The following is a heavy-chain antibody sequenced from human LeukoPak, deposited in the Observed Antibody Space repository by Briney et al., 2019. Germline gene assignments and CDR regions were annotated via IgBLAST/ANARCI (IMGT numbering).Heavy chain of an antibody. CDR1: GYTFTSYD. J-gene: IGHJ5*02. D-gene: IGHD6-19*01. V-gene: IGHV1-69*13. Sequence: SVKVSCKASGYTFTSYDINWVRQATGQGLEWMGGIIPIFGTANYAQKFQGRVTITADESTSTAYMELSSLRSEDTAVYYCARVKVAGTVSNWFDPWGQGTLVTVSS. CDR3: ARVKVAGTVSNWFDP. CDR2: IIPIFGTA.